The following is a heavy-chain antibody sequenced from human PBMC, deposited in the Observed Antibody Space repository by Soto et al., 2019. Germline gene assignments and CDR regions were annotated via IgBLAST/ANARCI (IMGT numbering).Heavy chain of an antibody. CDR1: GFTFSSYA. CDR3: AKCPSSGGSCYPYIVY. Sequence: GGSLRLSCAASGFTFSSYAMSWVRQAPGKGLEWVSAISGSGGSTYYADSVKGRFTISRDKSKNTLYLQMNSLRAEDTAVYFCAKCPSSGGSCYPYIVYWGQGTLVTVSS. D-gene: IGHD2-15*01. CDR2: ISGSGGST. V-gene: IGHV3-23*01. J-gene: IGHJ4*02.